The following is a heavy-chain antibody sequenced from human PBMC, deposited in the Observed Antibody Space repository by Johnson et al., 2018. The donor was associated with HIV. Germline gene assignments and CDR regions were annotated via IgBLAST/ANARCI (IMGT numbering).Heavy chain of an antibody. J-gene: IGHJ3*01. D-gene: IGHD1-26*01. CDR3: PKGDTVVRARYAFDF. V-gene: IGHV3-30*02. Sequence: QEKLVESGGGVVQPGGSLRLSCAASGFTFRSYGMHWVRQAPGKGLEWVAFIRYDGSNKYYADSVKGRFTISRDNSKNTLYLQMNSLRAEDAAVCYCPKGDTVVRARYAFDFWGQGTMVTVSS. CDR2: IRYDGSNK. CDR1: GFTFRSYG.